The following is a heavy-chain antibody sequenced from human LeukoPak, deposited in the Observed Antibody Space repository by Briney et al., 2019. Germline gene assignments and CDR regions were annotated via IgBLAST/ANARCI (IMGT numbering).Heavy chain of an antibody. D-gene: IGHD4-17*01. Sequence: GGSLRLSCAASGFTFSGSAMHWVRQASGKGLEWVGRIRSKANSYATAYAASVKGMFTISRDDSKNTAYLQMNSLKTEDTAVYYCTRHPDYGDYVFDYWGQGTLVTVSS. V-gene: IGHV3-73*01. J-gene: IGHJ4*02. CDR2: IRSKANSYAT. CDR3: TRHPDYGDYVFDY. CDR1: GFTFSGSA.